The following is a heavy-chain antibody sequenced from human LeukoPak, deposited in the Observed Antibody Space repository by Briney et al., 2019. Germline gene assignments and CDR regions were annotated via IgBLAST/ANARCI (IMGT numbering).Heavy chain of an antibody. CDR2: ISYDGSNK. CDR3: AKAGYSYGDYYYGMDV. CDR1: GFTFSSYG. D-gene: IGHD5-18*01. J-gene: IGHJ6*02. V-gene: IGHV3-30*18. Sequence: GGSLRLSCAASGFTFSSYGMHWVRQAPGKGLEGVAVISYDGSNKYYADSVKGRFTISRDNSKNTLYLQMNSLRAEDTAVYYCAKAGYSYGDYYYGMDVWGQGTTVTVSS.